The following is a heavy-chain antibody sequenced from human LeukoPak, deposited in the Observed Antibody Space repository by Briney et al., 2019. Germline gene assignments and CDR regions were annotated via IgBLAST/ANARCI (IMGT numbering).Heavy chain of an antibody. D-gene: IGHD1-14*01. CDR2: IYYSGST. V-gene: IGHV4-59*08. Sequence: PSETLSLTCTVSGGSISSYYWSWIRQPPGKGLEWIGYIYYSGSTNYNPSLKSRVTISVDTSKNQFSLKLSSVTAADTAVYYCARITYGEDAFDIWGQGTMVTVSS. J-gene: IGHJ3*02. CDR1: GGSISSYY. CDR3: ARITYGEDAFDI.